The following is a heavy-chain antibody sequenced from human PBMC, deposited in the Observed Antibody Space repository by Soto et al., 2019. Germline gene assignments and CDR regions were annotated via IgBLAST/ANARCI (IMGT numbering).Heavy chain of an antibody. CDR3: ARDVGYCSGGSCLPHDDY. Sequence: ASVKVSCKASGYTFTSYDINWVRQATGQGLEWMGWMNPNSGNTGYTQKFQGRVTMTRNTSISTAYMELSSLRSEDTAVYYCARDVGYCSGGSCLPHDDYWGQGTLVTVS. CDR1: GYTFTSYD. D-gene: IGHD2-15*01. J-gene: IGHJ4*02. V-gene: IGHV1-8*01. CDR2: MNPNSGNT.